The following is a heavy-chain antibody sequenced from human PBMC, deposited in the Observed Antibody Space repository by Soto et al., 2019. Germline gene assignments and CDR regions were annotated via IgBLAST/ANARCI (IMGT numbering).Heavy chain of an antibody. Sequence: SETLSLTCTVSGGSISSGGYYWSWIRQHPGKGLEWIGYIYYSGRTYYNPSLHSRVSIAVDTTENQFSLKLTSVTAADTSVYYCARGSFSSSPSWFDPWGRGTLVTVSS. CDR2: IYYSGRT. D-gene: IGHD6-19*01. CDR3: ARGSFSSSPSWFDP. CDR1: GGSISSGGYY. V-gene: IGHV4-31*03. J-gene: IGHJ5*02.